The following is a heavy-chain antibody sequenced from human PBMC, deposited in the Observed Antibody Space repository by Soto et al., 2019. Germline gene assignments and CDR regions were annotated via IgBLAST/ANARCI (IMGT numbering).Heavy chain of an antibody. CDR3: ARARSYGYGMDV. D-gene: IGHD5-18*01. CDR2: MNPNSGNT. J-gene: IGHJ6*01. V-gene: IGHV1-8*01. CDR1: GYTFTSYD. Sequence: QVPLVQSGAEVKKPGASVKVSCKASGYTFTSYDINWVRPATGQGLERMGWMNPNSGNTGYAQKFQRRVTMTRNTYVSTAYMERSSLRSEDTAVYYCARARSYGYGMDVWWQGGTVTVSA.